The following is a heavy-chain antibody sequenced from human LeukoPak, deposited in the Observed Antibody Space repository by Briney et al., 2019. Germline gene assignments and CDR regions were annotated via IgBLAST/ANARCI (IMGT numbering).Heavy chain of an antibody. V-gene: IGHV3-7*01. CDR1: GFIFSSYS. CDR3: ASWPRNYGY. CDR2: IKQDGSEK. J-gene: IGHJ4*02. D-gene: IGHD1-14*01. Sequence: GGSLRLSCAASGFIFSSYSMNWVRQAPGKGLEWVANIKQDGSEKYYVDSVKGRFTISRDNAKNSLYLQMNSLRAEDTAVYYCASWPRNYGYWGQGTLVTVSS.